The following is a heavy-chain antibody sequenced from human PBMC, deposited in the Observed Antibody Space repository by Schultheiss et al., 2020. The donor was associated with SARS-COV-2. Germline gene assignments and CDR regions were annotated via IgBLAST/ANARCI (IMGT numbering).Heavy chain of an antibody. Sequence: SETLSLTCTVSGGSVSSGSYYWGWIRQPAGKGLEWIGYIYYSGSTDHNPSLKSRVTMSVDTSKNQFSLKLTSVAAADTAVYYCARDPILRGPAWTFDYWGQGTLVTVSS. CDR3: ARDPILRGPAWTFDY. CDR2: IYYSGST. D-gene: IGHD3/OR15-3a*01. J-gene: IGHJ4*02. CDR1: GGSVSSGSYY. V-gene: IGHV4-61*10.